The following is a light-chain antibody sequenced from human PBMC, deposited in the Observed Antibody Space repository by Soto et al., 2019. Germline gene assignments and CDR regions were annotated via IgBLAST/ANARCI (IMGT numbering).Light chain of an antibody. J-gene: IGLJ1*01. V-gene: IGLV1-40*01. CDR2: GNS. CDR3: QSYDSSLSGYV. CDR1: SSNIGAGYD. Sequence: QSVLTQPPSVSGAPGQRVTISCTGSSSNIGAGYDVHWYQQLPGTAPKLLIYGNSNRPSGVPDRFSGSKSGSSASRAITGLQAEDEAYYYCQSYDSSLSGYVFGTGTKVTVL.